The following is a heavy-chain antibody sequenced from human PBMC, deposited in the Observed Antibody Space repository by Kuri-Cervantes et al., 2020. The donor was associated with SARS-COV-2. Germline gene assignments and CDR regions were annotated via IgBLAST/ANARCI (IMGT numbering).Heavy chain of an antibody. J-gene: IGHJ4*02. Sequence: LSLTCAAFVFTFSNYGVHWVRQAPGKGLEWVAVIWNDGSKKYYADSVKGRFTISRDNSKNTLYLQMNSLRAEDTAVYYCARDHHPPGGQWLVRRGYYFDYWGQGTLVTVSS. CDR2: IWNDGSKK. CDR1: VFTFSNYG. V-gene: IGHV3-33*01. D-gene: IGHD6-19*01. CDR3: ARDHHPPGGQWLVRRGYYFDY.